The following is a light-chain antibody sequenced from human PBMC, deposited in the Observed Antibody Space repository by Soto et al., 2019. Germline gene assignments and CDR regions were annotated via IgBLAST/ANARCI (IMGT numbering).Light chain of an antibody. CDR1: QGISSY. CDR2: AAS. CDR3: QQLNSYPLT. Sequence: DIQLTQSPSFLSASVGDRVTITCRASQGISSYLAWYQQKPGEAPKLLICAASTLQSGVPSRFSGSGSGTEFTLTISSLQPEDFATYYCQQLNSYPLTFGGRTQVEIK. J-gene: IGKJ4*01. V-gene: IGKV1-9*01.